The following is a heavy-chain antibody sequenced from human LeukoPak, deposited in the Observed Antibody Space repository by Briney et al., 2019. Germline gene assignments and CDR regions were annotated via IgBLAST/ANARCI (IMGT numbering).Heavy chain of an antibody. CDR3: AKGDCSSTSCYSGY. D-gene: IGHD2-2*02. V-gene: IGHV3-23*01. CDR2: ISGSGGST. J-gene: IGHJ4*02. Sequence: GGSLRLSCAASGFTFSSYAMSWVRQAPGKGLEWVSAISGSGGSTCYADSVKGRITISRDNSKNTLYLQMNSLRAEDTAVHYCAKGDCSSTSCYSGYWGQGTLVTVSS. CDR1: GFTFSSYA.